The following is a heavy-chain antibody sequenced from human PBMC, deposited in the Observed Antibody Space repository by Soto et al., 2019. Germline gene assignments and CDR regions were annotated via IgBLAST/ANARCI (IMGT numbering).Heavy chain of an antibody. J-gene: IGHJ4*02. CDR3: AKDASCYSCGA. CDR1: GGSISSSSYY. D-gene: IGHD2-15*01. V-gene: IGHV4-39*01. CDR2: IHYGGST. Sequence: SETLSLTCTVSGGSISSSSYYWGWIRQPPGKGLEWIGSIHYGGSTYYSPSLESRVTISVDTSKNQFSLNVSSVTATDTAIYYCAKDASCYSCGAWGQGALVTVSS.